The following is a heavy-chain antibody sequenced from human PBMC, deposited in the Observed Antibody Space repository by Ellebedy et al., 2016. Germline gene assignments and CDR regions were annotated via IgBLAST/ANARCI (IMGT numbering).Heavy chain of an antibody. CDR2: MWYNGKNQ. J-gene: IGHJ1*01. CDR3: ARDDDTNSRYSRFHH. V-gene: IGHV3-33*01. Sequence: GGFLRLSCAVSGFSLTAYGIHWVRQAPGKGLEWVAVMWYNGKNQNYADSVKSRFTVSRDTSKNTVYLQMDSLRAEDTAVYFCARDDDTNSRYSRFHHWGQGTLVTVSS. D-gene: IGHD5-12*01. CDR1: GFSLTAYG.